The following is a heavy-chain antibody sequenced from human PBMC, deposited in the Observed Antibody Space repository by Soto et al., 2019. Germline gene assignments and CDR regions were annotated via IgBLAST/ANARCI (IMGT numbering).Heavy chain of an antibody. Sequence: SQILSLTCAISGDRVSGNSAAWNWIRQSPSRGLEWLGRTYYRSKWYNDYGVSVKSRITVTPDTSKKQCSLHLNSVTPEDTAVYYCARPAGIYDEYYFDYWGQGTLVTVSS. CDR1: GDRVSGNSAA. J-gene: IGHJ4*02. V-gene: IGHV6-1*01. CDR3: ARPAGIYDEYYFDY. CDR2: TYYRSKWYN. D-gene: IGHD5-12*01.